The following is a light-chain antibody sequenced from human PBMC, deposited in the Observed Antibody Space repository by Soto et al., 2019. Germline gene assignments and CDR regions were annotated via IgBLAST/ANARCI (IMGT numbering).Light chain of an antibody. CDR3: QQSYSTPYT. V-gene: IGKV1-39*01. Sequence: DIQMTQSPSSLSASVGDRVTIACRASQSISTSLNWYQQKPGKAPKLLLYVASSLQSGVPSRFSGSGSGTDVTLTSSSLQPEDFATYFCQQSYSTPYTFGQGTKLEIK. CDR1: QSISTS. J-gene: IGKJ2*01. CDR2: VAS.